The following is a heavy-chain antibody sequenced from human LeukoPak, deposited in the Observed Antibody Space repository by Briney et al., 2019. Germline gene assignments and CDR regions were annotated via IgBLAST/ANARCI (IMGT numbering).Heavy chain of an antibody. CDR2: ISYDGSNK. CDR3: ARDKGYCSSTSCYGYYYYGMDV. Sequence: GGSLRLSCAASGFTFSSYAMHWVRQAPGKGPERVAVISYDGSNKYYADSVNGRFTISRDNSKNTLYLQMNSLRAEDTAVYYCARDKGYCSSTSCYGYYYYGMDVWGKGTTVTVSS. D-gene: IGHD2-2*01. V-gene: IGHV3-30*04. J-gene: IGHJ6*04. CDR1: GFTFSSYA.